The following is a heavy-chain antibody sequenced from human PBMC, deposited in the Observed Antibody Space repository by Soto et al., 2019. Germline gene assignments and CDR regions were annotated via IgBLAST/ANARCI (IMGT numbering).Heavy chain of an antibody. Sequence: PGGSLRLSCAASGFTFSSYAMSWVRQAPGKGLEWVSAISGSGGSTYYADSVKGRFTISRDNSKNTLYLQMNSPRAEDTAVYYCAKDTTEAYYDFWSAHYRFLDYWGQGTLVTVSS. V-gene: IGHV3-23*01. CDR3: AKDTTEAYYDFWSAHYRFLDY. CDR2: ISGSGGST. D-gene: IGHD3-3*01. CDR1: GFTFSSYA. J-gene: IGHJ4*02.